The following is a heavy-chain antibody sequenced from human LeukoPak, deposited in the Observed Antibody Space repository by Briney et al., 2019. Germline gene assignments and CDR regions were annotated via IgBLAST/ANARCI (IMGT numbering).Heavy chain of an antibody. D-gene: IGHD3-3*01. V-gene: IGHV3-21*01. CDR1: GFTFSSYS. Sequence: GGSLRLSCAASGFTFSSYSMNWVRQAPGKGLEWVSSISSSGSYIYYADSVKGRFTISRDNAKNSLYLQMNSLRAEDTAVYYCARAQYYDSGGMDVWGQGTTVTVSS. CDR3: ARAQYYDSGGMDV. CDR2: ISSSGSYI. J-gene: IGHJ6*02.